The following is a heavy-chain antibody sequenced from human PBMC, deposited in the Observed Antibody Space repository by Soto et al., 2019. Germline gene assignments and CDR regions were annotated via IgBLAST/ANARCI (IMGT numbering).Heavy chain of an antibody. V-gene: IGHV4-31*03. CDR1: GGSISNSGYY. D-gene: IGHD3-10*01. CDR3: ARDHNVGEPGFFDY. J-gene: IGHJ4*02. CDR2: IYYSGST. Sequence: PSETLSLTCTVSGGSISNSGYYWSWIRQHPGKGLEWIGYIYYSGSTSYNLSLRSRVTISVDTSKNQFSLKVSSVTAADTAVYYCARDHNVGEPGFFDYWGQGTLVTVSS.